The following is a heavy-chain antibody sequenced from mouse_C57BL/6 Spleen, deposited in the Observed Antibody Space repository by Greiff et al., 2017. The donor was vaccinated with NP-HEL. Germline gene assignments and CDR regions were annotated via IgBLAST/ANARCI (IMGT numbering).Heavy chain of an antibody. Sequence: QVQLQQPGAELVRPGTSVKLSCKASGYTFTSYWMHWVKQRPGQGLEWIGVIDPSDSYTNYNQKFKGKATLTVDTSSSTAYMQLSSLTSEDSAVYYCARPYYYGSEGYYFDYWGQGTTLTVSS. CDR2: IDPSDSYT. CDR1: GYTFTSYW. CDR3: ARPYYYGSEGYYFDY. V-gene: IGHV1-59*01. D-gene: IGHD1-1*01. J-gene: IGHJ2*01.